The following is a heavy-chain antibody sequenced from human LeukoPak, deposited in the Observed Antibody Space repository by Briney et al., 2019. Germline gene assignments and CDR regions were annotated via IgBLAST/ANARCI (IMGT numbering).Heavy chain of an antibody. D-gene: IGHD3-9*01. V-gene: IGHV4-34*01. Sequence: SETPSLTCAVYGGSFSGYYWSWIRQPPGKGLEWIGEINHSGSTNYNPSLKSRVTISVDTSKNQFSLKLSSVTAADTAVYYCALLDYNILTGSDYWGQGTLVTVSS. CDR1: GGSFSGYY. CDR3: ALLDYNILTGSDY. CDR2: INHSGST. J-gene: IGHJ4*02.